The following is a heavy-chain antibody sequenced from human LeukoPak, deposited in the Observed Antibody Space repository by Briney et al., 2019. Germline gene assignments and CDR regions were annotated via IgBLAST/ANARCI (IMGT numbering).Heavy chain of an antibody. CDR1: GFTFSGSS. CDR3: ARDKEGTNDY. J-gene: IGHJ4*02. V-gene: IGHV3-53*01. CDR2: IYGGGST. Sequence: GGSLRLSCAASGFTFSGSSMSWVRQAPGKGLEWVSVIYGGGSTFYADSVKGRFTISRDNSKNTLYLQMNSLRAEDTAVYYCARDKEGTNDYWGQGTLVTVSS.